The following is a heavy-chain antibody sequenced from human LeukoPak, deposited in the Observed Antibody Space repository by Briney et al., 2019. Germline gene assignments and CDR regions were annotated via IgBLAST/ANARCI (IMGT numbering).Heavy chain of an antibody. Sequence: PSETLSLTCTVSGGSISPLYWSWIRQPPGKGLEFIGYIYYSGTTNYNPSLKSRVTLSVGTSKNQFSLKLSSVTAADTAVYYCARGGVAAKYYFDSWGQGTLVTVSS. CDR1: GGSISPLY. V-gene: IGHV4-59*11. J-gene: IGHJ4*02. CDR3: ARGGVAAKYYFDS. CDR2: IYYSGTT. D-gene: IGHD3-10*01.